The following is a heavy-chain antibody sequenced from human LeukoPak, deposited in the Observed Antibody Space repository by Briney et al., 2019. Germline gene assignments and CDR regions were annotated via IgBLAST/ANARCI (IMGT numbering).Heavy chain of an antibody. D-gene: IGHD6-13*01. V-gene: IGHV7-4-1*02. Sequence: ASVKVSCKASGYTFTSYAMNWVRQAPGQGLEWMGWINTNTGNPTYAQGFTGRFVFSLDTSVSTAYLQISSLKAEDTAVYYCARGGSSSWYPKVAMHYWGQGTLVTVSS. CDR2: INTNTGNP. CDR3: ARGGSSSWYPKVAMHY. J-gene: IGHJ4*02. CDR1: GYTFTSYA.